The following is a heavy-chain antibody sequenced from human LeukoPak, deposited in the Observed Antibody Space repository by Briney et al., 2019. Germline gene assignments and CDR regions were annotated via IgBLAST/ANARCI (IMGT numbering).Heavy chain of an antibody. CDR2: IYASGRT. Sequence: SETLSLTCTVSGGSISSGSYYWSWIRQPAGKGLEWIGRIYASGRTSYNPSLKSRVTISVDTSKNQFSLKLSSVTAADTAVYYCARGFWSGYDLAAFDIWGQGTMVTVSS. CDR1: GGSISSGSYY. CDR3: ARGFWSGYDLAAFDI. J-gene: IGHJ3*02. D-gene: IGHD3-3*01. V-gene: IGHV4-61*02.